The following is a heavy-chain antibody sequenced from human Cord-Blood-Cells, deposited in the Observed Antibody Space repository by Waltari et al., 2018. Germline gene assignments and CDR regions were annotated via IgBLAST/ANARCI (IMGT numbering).Heavy chain of an antibody. CDR2: IIPIFGTA. D-gene: IGHD1-26*01. CDR3: ARHLLVGATPYYFDY. J-gene: IGHJ4*02. Sequence: QVQLVQSGAEVKKPGSSVKVSCKASGGTFSSYAISWVRQAPGQGLEWMGGIIPIFGTANYAQKCHGRVTITADKSTSTAYMELSSLRSEDTAVYYCARHLLVGATPYYFDYWGQGTLVTVSS. V-gene: IGHV1-69*06. CDR1: GGTFSSYA.